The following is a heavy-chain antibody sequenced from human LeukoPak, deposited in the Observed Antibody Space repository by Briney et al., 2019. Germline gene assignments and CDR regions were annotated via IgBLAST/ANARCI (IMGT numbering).Heavy chain of an antibody. D-gene: IGHD1-14*01. Sequence: ASVKVSCKASGYTFTSYAMHWVRQAPGQRLEWMGWINAGNGNTKYSQKFQGRVTITRDTSASTAYMELSSLRSEDTAIYYCARGEKGTSPRKCDYWGQGTLVTVSS. CDR3: ARGEKGTSPRKCDY. V-gene: IGHV1-3*01. CDR1: GYTFTSYA. CDR2: INAGNGNT. J-gene: IGHJ4*02.